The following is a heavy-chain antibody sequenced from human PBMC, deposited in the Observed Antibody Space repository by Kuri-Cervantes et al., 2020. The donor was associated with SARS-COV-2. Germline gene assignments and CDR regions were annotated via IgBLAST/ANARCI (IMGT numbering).Heavy chain of an antibody. CDR2: ISGSGGST. CDR3: ARNPTYGDYPYWYFDL. J-gene: IGHJ2*01. D-gene: IGHD4-17*01. CDR1: GFTFSDYY. Sequence: GESLKISCAASGFTFSDYYMSWVRQAPGKGLEWVSAISGSGGSTYYADSVKGRFTISRDNSKNTLYLQMNSLRAEDTAVYYCARNPTYGDYPYWYFDLWGRGTLVTVSS. V-gene: IGHV3-23*01.